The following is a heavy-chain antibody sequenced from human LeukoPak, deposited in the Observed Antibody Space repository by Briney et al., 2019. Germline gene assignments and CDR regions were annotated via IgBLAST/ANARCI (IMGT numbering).Heavy chain of an antibody. CDR3: ARTAIYYYDSSGYYHNWFDP. CDR2: IYYSGST. V-gene: IGHV4-30-4*08. J-gene: IGHJ5*02. CDR1: GGSLSSGDYY. D-gene: IGHD3-22*01. Sequence: SQTLSLTCTVSGGSLSSGDYYWSWIRQPPGKGLEWIGYIYYSGSTYYNPSLKSLVTISVDTSKNQFSLKLSSVTAADTAVYYCARTAIYYYDSSGYYHNWFDPWGQGTLVTVSS.